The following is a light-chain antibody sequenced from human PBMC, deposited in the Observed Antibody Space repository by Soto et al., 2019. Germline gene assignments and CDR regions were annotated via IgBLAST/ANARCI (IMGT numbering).Light chain of an antibody. Sequence: QAVVTQEPSFSVSPGGTVTLTCGLSSGSVSTNYYPAWYQQAPGQAPRTLIYNTYTRSSGVPDRFSGSILATKAALTITGAQADDESDYCCVLNMGSGTWVFGGGTQLTVL. V-gene: IGLV8-61*01. CDR1: SGSVSTNYY. CDR2: NTY. CDR3: VLNMGSGTWV. J-gene: IGLJ3*02.